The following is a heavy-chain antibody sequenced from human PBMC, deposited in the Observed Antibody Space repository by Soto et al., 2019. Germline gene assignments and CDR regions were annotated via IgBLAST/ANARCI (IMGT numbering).Heavy chain of an antibody. D-gene: IGHD6-6*01. CDR2: ISSSSSYI. Sequence: PGGSLRLSCAASGFTFSSYSMNWVRQAPGKGLEWVSSISSSSSYIYYADSVKGRFTISRDNAKNSLYLQMNSLRAEDTAVYYCASWYSSSHTGYYWGQGTLVTVSS. CDR3: ASWYSSSHTGYY. J-gene: IGHJ4*02. CDR1: GFTFSSYS. V-gene: IGHV3-21*01.